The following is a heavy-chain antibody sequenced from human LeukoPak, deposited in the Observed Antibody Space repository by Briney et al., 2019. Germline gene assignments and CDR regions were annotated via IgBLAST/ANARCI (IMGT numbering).Heavy chain of an antibody. D-gene: IGHD2-8*01. CDR2: ISSNGGST. CDR1: GFTFSSYV. J-gene: IGHJ4*02. V-gene: IGHV3-64*01. Sequence: RGSLRLSCAASGFTFSSYVMRWVRQAPGKGLEYVSAISSNGGSTYYPNSVKGRFTISRDNSKNTLYLQMGSLRAEDMAIYYCARSKRYCTNGICYNNGGFDYWGQGTLVIVSS. CDR3: ARSKRYCTNGICYNNGGFDY.